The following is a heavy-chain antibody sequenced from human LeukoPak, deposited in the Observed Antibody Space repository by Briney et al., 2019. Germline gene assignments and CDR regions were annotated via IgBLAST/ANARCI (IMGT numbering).Heavy chain of an antibody. CDR2: IYSGGST. CDR3: ARECIAARSFDY. CDR1: GFTFSSYE. J-gene: IGHJ4*02. V-gene: IGHV3-66*02. D-gene: IGHD6-6*01. Sequence: PGGSLRLSCAASGFTFSSYEMNWVRQAPGKGLEWVSIIYSGGSTFYADSVKGRFTISRDNSKNTLYLQMNSLRAEDTAVYYCARECIAARSFDYWGQGTLVTVSS.